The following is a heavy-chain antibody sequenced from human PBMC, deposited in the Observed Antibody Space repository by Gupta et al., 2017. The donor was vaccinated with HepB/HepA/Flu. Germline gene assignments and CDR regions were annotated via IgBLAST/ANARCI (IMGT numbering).Heavy chain of an antibody. CDR2: IYYSGST. CDR1: GGSISSSSYY. D-gene: IGHD6-13*01. CDR3: ARHGRATPSSWLDY. J-gene: IGHJ4*02. Sequence: QLQLQESGPGLVKPSETLSLTCTVSGGSISSSSYYWGWTRQPPGKGLEWIGSIYYSGSTYYNPSLKSRVTISVDTSKNQFSLKLSSVTAADTAVYYCARHGRATPSSWLDYWGQGTLVTVSS. V-gene: IGHV4-39*01.